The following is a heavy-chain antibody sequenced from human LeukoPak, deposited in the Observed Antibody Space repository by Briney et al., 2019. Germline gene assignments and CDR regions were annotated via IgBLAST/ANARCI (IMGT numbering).Heavy chain of an antibody. Sequence: SETLSLTCTVSGGSLSTNTYYWDWVRQPPGKGLEWIGSIFYTGTTYANPSLKSRITMSIDTSKNQFSLKMNSMTAADTAVYYCASDHDVGVTGGHDYWGQGILVTVSS. V-gene: IGHV4-39*07. J-gene: IGHJ4*02. CDR2: IFYTGTT. D-gene: IGHD1-26*01. CDR1: GGSLSTNTYY. CDR3: ASDHDVGVTGGHDY.